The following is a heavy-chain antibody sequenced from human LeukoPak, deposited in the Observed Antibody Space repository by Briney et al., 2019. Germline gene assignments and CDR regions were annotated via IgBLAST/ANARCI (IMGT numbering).Heavy chain of an antibody. CDR3: AKGGRSLQTY. D-gene: IGHD5-24*01. Sequence: PGGSLRLSCAASGFMFSSNWMSWVRLAPGKGLEWVASIKEDGTETYYVDSVKGRFTISRDNAKNSLYLQMNSLRVEDTAVYYCAKGGRSLQTYWGQGTLVTVSS. CDR2: IKEDGTET. J-gene: IGHJ4*02. V-gene: IGHV3-7*03. CDR1: GFMFSSNW.